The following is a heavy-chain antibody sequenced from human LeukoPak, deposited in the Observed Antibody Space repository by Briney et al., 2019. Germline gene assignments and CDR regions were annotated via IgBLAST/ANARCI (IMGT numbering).Heavy chain of an antibody. D-gene: IGHD6-6*01. Sequence: GGSLRLSCAAAGFTFSSYAMNWVRQAPGRGLEWVSSISGDSIHIYYADSVRGRFTISRDNAKSSLFLQMDSLGAEDTAVYYCARDLSSSSTAYLQHWGQGTLVTVSS. CDR3: ARDLSSSSTAYLQH. J-gene: IGHJ1*01. V-gene: IGHV3-21*01. CDR1: GFTFSSYA. CDR2: ISGDSIHI.